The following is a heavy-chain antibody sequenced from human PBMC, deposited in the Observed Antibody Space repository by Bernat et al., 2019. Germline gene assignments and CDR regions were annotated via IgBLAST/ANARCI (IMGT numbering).Heavy chain of an antibody. V-gene: IGHV3-9*01. CDR1: GFTLDDYA. Sequence: EVQLVESGGGLVQPGRSLRLSCAASGFTLDDYAMHWVRQAPGKGLEWVSGISWNSGSIGYADSVKGRFTISRDNAKNSLYLQMNSLRAEDTALYYCAKANFGKYFQHWGQGTLVTVSS. CDR3: AKANFGKYFQH. D-gene: IGHD1-7*01. J-gene: IGHJ1*01. CDR2: ISWNSGSI.